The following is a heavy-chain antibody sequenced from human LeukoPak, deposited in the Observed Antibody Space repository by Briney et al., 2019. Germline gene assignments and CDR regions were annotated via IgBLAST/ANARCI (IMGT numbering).Heavy chain of an antibody. V-gene: IGHV1-69*13. J-gene: IGHJ4*02. Sequence: EASVKVSCKASGGTFSSYAISWVRQAPGQGLEWMGGITPMFGTANYAQKFQGRVTITADESTSTAYMELSSLRSEDTAVYYCAREWGHDTSGYFFGYWGQGTLVTVSS. CDR3: AREWGHDTSGYFFGY. CDR1: GGTFSSYA. CDR2: ITPMFGTA. D-gene: IGHD3-22*01.